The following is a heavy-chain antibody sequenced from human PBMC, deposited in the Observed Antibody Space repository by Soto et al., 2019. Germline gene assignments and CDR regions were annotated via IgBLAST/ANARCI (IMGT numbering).Heavy chain of an antibody. V-gene: IGHV3-23*04. J-gene: IGHJ4*02. CDR3: AKRTVGAAYYFDC. Sequence: EVQLVESGGGLVQPGGSLRLSCAASGFTFSSYSMNWVRQAPGKGLEWVSAISGSGGSTYYEDSVKGRFTISRDNSKNTLYLQMNSLRAEDTAVYYCAKRTVGAAYYFDCWGQGTLVTVAS. CDR2: ISGSGGST. D-gene: IGHD2-15*01. CDR1: GFTFSSYS.